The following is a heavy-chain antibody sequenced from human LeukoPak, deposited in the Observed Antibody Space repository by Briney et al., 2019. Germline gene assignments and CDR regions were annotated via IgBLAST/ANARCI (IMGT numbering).Heavy chain of an antibody. J-gene: IGHJ4*02. Sequence: GESLKISCKTSGYSFTNYWIGWVRQMPGKGLEWMAIIYPGDSDTRYSPSFQGQVTISADKSISTAYLQWSSLKASDTAMYYCARRRYTASDYWGQGTLVTVSS. CDR3: ARRRYTASDY. D-gene: IGHD5-18*01. CDR2: IYPGDSDT. CDR1: GYSFTNYW. V-gene: IGHV5-51*01.